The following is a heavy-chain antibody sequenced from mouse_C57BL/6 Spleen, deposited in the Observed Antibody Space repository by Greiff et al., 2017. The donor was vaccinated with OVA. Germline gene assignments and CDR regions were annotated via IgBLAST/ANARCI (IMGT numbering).Heavy chain of an antibody. CDR2: IDPSSGGT. J-gene: IGHJ2*01. V-gene: IGHV1-72*01. Sequence: QVQLQQSGAELVKPGASVKLSCKASGYTFTSYWMHWVKQRPGRGLEWIGRIDPSSGGTNYNEKFKGKATLTVDKPSSTAYMQLSSLTSEDSAVYYCARATLIDDLDYWGQGTTVTVSS. CDR1: GYTFTSYW. CDR3: ARATLIDDLDY. D-gene: IGHD6-1*01.